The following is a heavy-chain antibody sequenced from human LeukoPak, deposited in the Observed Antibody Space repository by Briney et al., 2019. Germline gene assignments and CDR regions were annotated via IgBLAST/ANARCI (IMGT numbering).Heavy chain of an antibody. CDR2: ITGSGGGT. J-gene: IGHJ4*02. CDR3: ASALTTVTTVDY. Sequence: PGGSLRLSCAASGFTFSSYAMNWVRQAPGNGLEWVSTITGSGGGTYYADSVKGRFTISRDNPKNTLYLQMNSLRAEDTAVYYCASALTTVTTVDYWGQGTLVTVSS. D-gene: IGHD4-17*01. CDR1: GFTFSSYA. V-gene: IGHV3-23*01.